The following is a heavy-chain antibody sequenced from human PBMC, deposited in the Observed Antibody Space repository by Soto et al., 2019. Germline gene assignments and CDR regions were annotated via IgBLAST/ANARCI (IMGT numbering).Heavy chain of an antibody. J-gene: IGHJ4*02. Sequence: QITLKESGPPLVKPTQTLTLTCTFSGFSLSTSGVGVGWIRQPPGKALEWLALIYWDDDKRYSPSLKSRLTINKDPPKKQVGLNMTNIDPGDTATYFCAHRPRGSYFDYWGQGTLVTVSS. V-gene: IGHV2-5*02. D-gene: IGHD3-16*01. CDR1: GFSLSTSGVG. CDR2: IYWDDDK. CDR3: AHRPRGSYFDY.